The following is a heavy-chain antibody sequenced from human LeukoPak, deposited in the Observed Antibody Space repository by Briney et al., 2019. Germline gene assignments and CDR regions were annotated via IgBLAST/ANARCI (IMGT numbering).Heavy chain of an antibody. Sequence: SETLSLTCAVYGGSFGGYYWSWIRQPPGKGLEWIGEINHSGSTNYNPPLKSRVTISVDTSKNQFSLKLSSVTAADTAVYYCAGSTYYDILTGYSLFDYWGQGTLVTVSS. CDR2: INHSGST. J-gene: IGHJ4*02. V-gene: IGHV4-34*01. D-gene: IGHD3-9*01. CDR3: AGSTYYDILTGYSLFDY. CDR1: GGSFGGYY.